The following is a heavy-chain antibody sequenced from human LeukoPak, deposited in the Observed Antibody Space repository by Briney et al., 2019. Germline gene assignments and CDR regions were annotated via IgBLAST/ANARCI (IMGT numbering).Heavy chain of an antibody. CDR1: GFTFSNYA. J-gene: IGHJ6*02. D-gene: IGHD6-13*01. V-gene: IGHV3-23*01. CDR2: LTGSGTTT. Sequence: GGSLRLSCAASGFTFSNYAMSWVRQAPGMGLEWVSVLTGSGTTTFYADSVKGRFNISRDNSKNTLYLQMNSLRAEDTAVYYCASSIAHYGMDVWGQGTTVTVSS. CDR3: ASSIAHYGMDV.